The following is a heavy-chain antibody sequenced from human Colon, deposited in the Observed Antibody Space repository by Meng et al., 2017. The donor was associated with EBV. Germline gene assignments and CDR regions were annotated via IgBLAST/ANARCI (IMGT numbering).Heavy chain of an antibody. D-gene: IGHD1-26*01. CDR1: CGSFSGFN. J-gene: IGHJ4*02. CDR2: INHSGSN. CDR3: ARGQGGSYYLYYFDY. Sequence: VQLKPVGDCLFRPTQPLSLTCPAYCGSFSGFNGRSIRQPRQAGVEWLGEINHSGSNTYNPSLKSGVSISVDKSMTQFYLKLSSVTAADTAVYYCARGQGGSYYLYYFDYWGQGTLVTVSS. V-gene: IGHV4-34*01.